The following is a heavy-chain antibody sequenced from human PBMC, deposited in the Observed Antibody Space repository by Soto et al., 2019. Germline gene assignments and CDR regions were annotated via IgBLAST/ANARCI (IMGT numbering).Heavy chain of an antibody. Sequence: GGSLRLSCAASGFTFSSYAMHWVRQAPGKGLEWVAVISYDGSNKYYADSVKGRFTISRDNSKNTLYLQMNSLRAEDMAVYYCARRVANWDAFDIWGQGTMVTVSS. CDR3: ARRVANWDAFDI. CDR1: GFTFSSYA. V-gene: IGHV3-30*04. D-gene: IGHD1-1*01. J-gene: IGHJ3*02. CDR2: ISYDGSNK.